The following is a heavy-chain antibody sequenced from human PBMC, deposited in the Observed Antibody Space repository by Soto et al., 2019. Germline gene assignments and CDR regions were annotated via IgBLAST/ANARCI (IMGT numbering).Heavy chain of an antibody. J-gene: IGHJ5*02. CDR2: INHSGNT. V-gene: IGHV4-34*01. CDR1: GLSFSGYY. CDR3: ARIPVDTSMIYWLDP. D-gene: IGHD5-18*01. Sequence: SETLSLTCAFYGLSFSGYYWSLIRQPPGKGLEWIGEINHSGNTNYNPSLKSRVIISVDTSKNLFSLKLTSVTAADTAVYYCARIPVDTSMIYWLDPWGQGTLVTVSS.